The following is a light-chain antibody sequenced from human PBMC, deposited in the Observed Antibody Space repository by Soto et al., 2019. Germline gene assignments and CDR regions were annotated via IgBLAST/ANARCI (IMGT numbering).Light chain of an antibody. V-gene: IGKV1-39*01. CDR3: QQSYRYPWT. Sequence: DIQMTQSPSSLPAAVGDRVTITCRASQTVTNYLNWYQQKPGKAPNLLIYGATTLQSGVSSRFSGSESGTDFTLTISGLQSEDSAVYYCQQSYRYPWTFGQGTKVEIK. J-gene: IGKJ1*01. CDR2: GAT. CDR1: QTVTNY.